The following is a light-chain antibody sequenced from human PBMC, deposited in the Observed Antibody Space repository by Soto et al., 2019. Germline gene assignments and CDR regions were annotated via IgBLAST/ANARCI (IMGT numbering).Light chain of an antibody. J-gene: IGLJ1*01. Sequence: QSVLTQPASVSGSPGQSITISCTGTSSDVGGYNFVSWYQQHPGKAPKLIIYDVTHRPSGVSSRFSAFKSGNTASLTISGLQAEDEADYHCSSYTSDNAYVFGTGTKVTVL. V-gene: IGLV2-14*01. CDR3: SSYTSDNAYV. CDR2: DVT. CDR1: SSDVGGYNF.